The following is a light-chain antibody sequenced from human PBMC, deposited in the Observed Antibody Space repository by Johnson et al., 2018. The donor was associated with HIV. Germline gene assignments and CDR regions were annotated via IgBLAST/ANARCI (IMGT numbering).Light chain of an antibody. CDR2: DNN. V-gene: IGLV1-51*01. J-gene: IGLJ1*01. CDR1: SSNIGNNY. CDR3: GTWDSSLSGV. Sequence: QSVLTQPPSVSVAPGQKVTISCSGSSSNIGNNYVAWYQHLPGTAPKLLIYDNNKRPSGIPDRFSGFKSGTSATLGITGLQTGDEADYYCGTWDSSLSGVFGTGTKVTVL.